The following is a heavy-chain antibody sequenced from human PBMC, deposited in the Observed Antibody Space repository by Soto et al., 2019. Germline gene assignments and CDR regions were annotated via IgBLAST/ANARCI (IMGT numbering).Heavy chain of an antibody. CDR2: ISSSSSYI. D-gene: IGHD4-17*01. CDR1: GFTFSSYS. Sequence: GGSLRLSCAASGFTFSSYSMNWVRQAPGKGLEWVSSISSSSSYIYYADSVKGRFTISRDNAKNSLYLQMNSLRAEDTAVYYCARDLRGYGDYFDYWGQGTLVTVSS. V-gene: IGHV3-21*01. J-gene: IGHJ4*02. CDR3: ARDLRGYGDYFDY.